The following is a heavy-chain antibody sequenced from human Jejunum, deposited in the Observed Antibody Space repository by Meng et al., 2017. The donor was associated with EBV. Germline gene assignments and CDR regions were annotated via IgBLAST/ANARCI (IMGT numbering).Heavy chain of an antibody. CDR1: GFTFSDYS. D-gene: IGHD2-8*02. V-gene: IGHV3-11*01. J-gene: IGHJ4*02. Sequence: QVQLVWAGGGLVKPGGSPRLACEVSGFTFSDYSMSWMRQAPGKGLEWVSYISSGGTTIYYADSVKGRFTISRDNGKNSLYLEMNSLRADDTAMYYCASPPGGGTGGYWGQGTLVTVSS. CDR3: ASPPGGGTGGY. CDR2: ISSGGTTI.